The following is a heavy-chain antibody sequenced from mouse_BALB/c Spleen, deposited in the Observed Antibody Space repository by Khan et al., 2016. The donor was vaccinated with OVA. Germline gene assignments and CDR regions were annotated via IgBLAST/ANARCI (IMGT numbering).Heavy chain of an antibody. J-gene: IGHJ3*01. CDR3: ARWFAY. CDR1: GYSITSDYA. Sequence: EVQLQESGPGLVKPSQSLSLTCTVTGYSITSDYAWNWIRQFPGNKLEWMGYINYSGSTSYYPSPKSRISITRDTSNNQFFLQLKSVTTEDTATYYCARWFAYWGQGTLVTVSA. V-gene: IGHV3-2*02. CDR2: INYSGST.